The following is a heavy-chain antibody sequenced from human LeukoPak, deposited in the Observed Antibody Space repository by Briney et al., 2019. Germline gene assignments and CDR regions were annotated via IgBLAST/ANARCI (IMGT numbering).Heavy chain of an antibody. CDR3: ASFTLEWLRRPFYYYMDV. J-gene: IGHJ6*03. CDR1: GGTFSSYA. D-gene: IGHD3-3*01. Sequence: ASVKVSCKASGGTFSSYAISWVRQAPGQGLEWMGRIIPILGIANYAQKFQGRVTITADESTSTAYMELSSLRSEDTAVYYCASFTLEWLRRPFYYYMDVWGEGTTVTVSS. V-gene: IGHV1-69*04. CDR2: IIPILGIA.